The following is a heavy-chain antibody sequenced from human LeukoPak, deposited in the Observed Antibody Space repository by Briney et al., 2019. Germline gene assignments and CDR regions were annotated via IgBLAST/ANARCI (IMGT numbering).Heavy chain of an antibody. J-gene: IGHJ6*02. V-gene: IGHV3-33*08. CDR1: GFTSSSYA. CDR3: AREEYGMDV. Sequence: SLRLSCAASGFTSSSYALNWVRQAPGKGLEWVAVIWYDGSNKYYADSVKGRFTISRDNSKNTLYLQMNSLRAEDTAVYYCAREEYGMDVWGQGTTVTVSS. CDR2: IWYDGSNK.